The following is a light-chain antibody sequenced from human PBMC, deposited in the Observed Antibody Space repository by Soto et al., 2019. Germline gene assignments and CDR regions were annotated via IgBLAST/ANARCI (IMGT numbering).Light chain of an antibody. V-gene: IGKV1-5*01. Sequence: DIQMTQSPSTLSASVGYRVTFTCRASQSITNWLAWYQQEPGKAPKLLVYDASSLESGVPSRFSGSGSGTEFTLTISSLQPDDFATYYCQQYNSYSPLTFGPGTKVDIK. J-gene: IGKJ3*01. CDR3: QQYNSYSPLT. CDR2: DAS. CDR1: QSITNW.